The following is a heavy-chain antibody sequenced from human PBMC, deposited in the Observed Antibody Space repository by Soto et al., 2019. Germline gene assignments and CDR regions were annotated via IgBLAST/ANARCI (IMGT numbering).Heavy chain of an antibody. J-gene: IGHJ4*02. V-gene: IGHV4-30-4*01. CDR1: GGSISSGDYY. D-gene: IGHD3-22*01. CDR3: ASKALFYDSAPDY. CDR2: IYYSGST. Sequence: SETLSLTCTVSGGSISSGDYYWSWIRQPPGKGLEWIGYIYYSGSTYYNPSLKSRVTISVDTSKNQFSLKLSSVTAADTAVYYCASKALFYDSAPDYWGQGTLVTVSS.